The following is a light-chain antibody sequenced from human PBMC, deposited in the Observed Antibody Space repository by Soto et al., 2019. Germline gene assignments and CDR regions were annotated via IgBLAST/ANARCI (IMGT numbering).Light chain of an antibody. V-gene: IGLV2-14*01. J-gene: IGLJ1*01. Sequence: QSALTQPASVSVSPGQSITSSCTGTSSDVGGYNYVSWYQQHPGKAPKLMIYEVSNRPSGVSNRFSGSKSGNTASLTISGLQAEDEADYYCSSYTSSSTLDVFGTGTKVTVL. CDR3: SSYTSSSTLDV. CDR2: EVS. CDR1: SSDVGGYNY.